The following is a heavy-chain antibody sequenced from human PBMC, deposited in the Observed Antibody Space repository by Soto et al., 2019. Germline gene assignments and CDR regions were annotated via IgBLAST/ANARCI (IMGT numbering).Heavy chain of an antibody. CDR2: TRNKANSYTT. CDR3: ARDLVGYCSSTSCDAFDI. CDR1: GFTFSDHY. J-gene: IGHJ3*02. Sequence: GGSLRLSCAASGFTFSDHYMDWVRQAPGKGLEWVGRTRNKANSYTTEYAASVKGRFTISRDDSKNSLYLQMNSLKTEDTAVYYCARDLVGYCSSTSCDAFDIWGQGTMVTVSS. D-gene: IGHD2-2*01. V-gene: IGHV3-72*01.